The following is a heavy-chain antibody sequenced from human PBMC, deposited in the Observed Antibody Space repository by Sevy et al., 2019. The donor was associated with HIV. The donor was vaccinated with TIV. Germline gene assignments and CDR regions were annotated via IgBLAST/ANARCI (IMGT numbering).Heavy chain of an antibody. J-gene: IGHJ5*02. CDR1: GGSINTYY. V-gene: IGHV4-59*08. D-gene: IGHD3-3*01. CDR2: IYYSGST. Sequence: SETLSLTCTVSGGSINTYYWSWIRQPPGKGLEWIGNIYYSGSTLYNPSLKSRVTISVDTSKNEFSLELTSVTAADTAVYYCSRGDFWSGYSQTLNWFDPWGQGTLVTVSS. CDR3: SRGDFWSGYSQTLNWFDP.